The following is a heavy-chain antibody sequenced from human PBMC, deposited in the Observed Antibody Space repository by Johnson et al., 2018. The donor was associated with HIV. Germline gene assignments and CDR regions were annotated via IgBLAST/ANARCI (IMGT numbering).Heavy chain of an antibody. D-gene: IGHD2-21*01. J-gene: IGHJ3*02. CDR3: AKDVAFRDDAFDI. V-gene: IGHV3-30-3*01. CDR2: ISYDRSNK. CDR1: GFTFSSYA. Sequence: QMMLVESGGGVVQPGRSLRLSCAASGFTFSSYAIHWVRQAPGKGLEWVAVISYDRSNKYYAESVKGRFTISRDNSKNTLYLQMNSLRAEDTAVYYCAKDVAFRDDAFDIWGQGTMVTVSS.